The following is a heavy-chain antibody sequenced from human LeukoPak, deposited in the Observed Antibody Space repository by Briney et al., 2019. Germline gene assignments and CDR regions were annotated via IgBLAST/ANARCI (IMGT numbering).Heavy chain of an antibody. D-gene: IGHD4-17*01. CDR2: IYYSGST. Sequence: SKTLSLTCTVSGGSISSYYWSWIRQPPGKGLEWIGYIYYSGSTNYNPSLKSRVTISVDTSKNQFSLKLSSVTAADTAVYYCARGGHDYGDYVFDYWGQGTLVTVSS. CDR1: GGSISSYY. CDR3: ARGGHDYGDYVFDY. V-gene: IGHV4-59*01. J-gene: IGHJ4*02.